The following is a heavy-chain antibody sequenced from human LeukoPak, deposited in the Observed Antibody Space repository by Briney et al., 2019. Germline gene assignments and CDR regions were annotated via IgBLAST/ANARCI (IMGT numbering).Heavy chain of an antibody. J-gene: IGHJ4*02. CDR1: GGSFSGYY. D-gene: IGHD4-17*01. CDR2: INHSGST. Sequence: PSETLSLTCAVYGGSFSGYYWSWIRQPPGKGLEWIGEINHSGSTNYNPSLKSRVTISVDTSKNQFSLKLSSATAADTAVYYCARRPNTVFDYWGQGTLVTVSS. CDR3: ARRPNTVFDY. V-gene: IGHV4-34*01.